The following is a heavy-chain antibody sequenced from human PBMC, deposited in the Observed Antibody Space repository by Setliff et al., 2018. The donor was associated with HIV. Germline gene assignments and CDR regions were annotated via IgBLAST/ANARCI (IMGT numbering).Heavy chain of an antibody. CDR1: GYSISSGYY. CDR2: MHTSGNT. Sequence: PSETLSLTCAVSGYSISSGYYWSWIRQPAGKGLEWIGRMHTSGNTNYNPSLKSRVTMSVDTSKNQFSLILRSVTAADTAMHYCARSSGSGSYCFRYGVDVWGQGTTVTVSS. J-gene: IGHJ6*02. V-gene: IGHV4-4*07. D-gene: IGHD3-10*01. CDR3: ARSSGSGSYCFRYGVDV.